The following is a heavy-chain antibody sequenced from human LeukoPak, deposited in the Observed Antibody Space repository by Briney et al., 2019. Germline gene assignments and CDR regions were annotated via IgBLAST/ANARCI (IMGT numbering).Heavy chain of an antibody. Sequence: ASVKVSCKASGYTFTSYYMHWVRQAPGQGLEWMGIINPSGGSTSYAQKFQGRVTMTRDTSISTAYMELSRLRSDDTAVYYCARDLTGARGYWGQGTLVTVSS. CDR1: GYTFTSYY. V-gene: IGHV1-46*01. CDR3: ARDLTGARGY. CDR2: INPSGGST. J-gene: IGHJ4*02. D-gene: IGHD1-14*01.